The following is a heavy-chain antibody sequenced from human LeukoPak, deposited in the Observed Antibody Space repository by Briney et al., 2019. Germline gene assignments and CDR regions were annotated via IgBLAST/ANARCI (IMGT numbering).Heavy chain of an antibody. J-gene: IGHJ4*02. CDR3: ARSSGTGTFSY. CDR2: VYYGRSP. CDR1: GDSISRSTYY. V-gene: IGHV4-39*02. D-gene: IGHD6-25*01. Sequence: SETLSLTCTVSGDSISRSTYYWAWIRQPPGKGLEWIGSVYYGRSPYFNPSLESRATISVDTSKNHFSLKMSSVTAADTVVYYCARSSGTGTFSYWGQGTLVTVSS.